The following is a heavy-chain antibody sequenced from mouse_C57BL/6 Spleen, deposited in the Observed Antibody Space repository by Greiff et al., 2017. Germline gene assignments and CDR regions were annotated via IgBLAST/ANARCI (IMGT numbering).Heavy chain of an antibody. CDR3: ARGVSYYFDY. J-gene: IGHJ2*01. V-gene: IGHV5-17*01. CDR1: GFTFSDYG. CDR2: ISSGSSTI. Sequence: EVKLVESGGGLVKPGGSLKLSCAASGFTFSDYGMHWVRQAPEKGLEWVAYISSGSSTIYYADTVKGRFTISRDNAKNTLFLQMTSRRSEDTAMYYCARGVSYYFDYWGQGTTLTVSS.